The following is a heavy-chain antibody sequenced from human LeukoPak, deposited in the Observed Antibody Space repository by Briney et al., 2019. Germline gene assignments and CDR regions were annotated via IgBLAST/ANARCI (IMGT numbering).Heavy chain of an antibody. V-gene: IGHV7-4-1*02. J-gene: IGHJ4*02. CDR3: ARTADGSRLQNRYFDY. CDR2: INTNTGNP. Sequence: GASVKVSCKASGYTFTSYAMNWVRQAPGQGLEWVGWINTNTGNPTYAQGFTGRFVFSLDTSVSTAYLQISSLQAEDTAVYYCARTADGSRLQNRYFDYWGQGTLVTVSS. D-gene: IGHD4-11*01. CDR1: GYTFTSYA.